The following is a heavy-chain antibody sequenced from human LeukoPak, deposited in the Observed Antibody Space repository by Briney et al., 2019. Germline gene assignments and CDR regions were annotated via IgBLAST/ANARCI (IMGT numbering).Heavy chain of an antibody. CDR1: GGSISNGDHY. CDR3: TLRDGYKAGLY. CDR2: IYYSGNS. D-gene: IGHD5-24*01. V-gene: IGHV4-31*03. J-gene: IGHJ4*02. Sequence: SETLSLTCTVSGGSISNGDHYWSWIRQHPGKGLEWIGHIYYSGNSYYNPSLKSRVTISVDTSKNQFSLNLTSVTAADTAVYYCTLRDGYKAGLYWGQGTLVTVSS.